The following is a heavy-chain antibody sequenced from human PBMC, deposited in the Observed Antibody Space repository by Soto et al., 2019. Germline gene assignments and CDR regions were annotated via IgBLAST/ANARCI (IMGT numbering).Heavy chain of an antibody. Sequence: QVQLVESGGGVVQPGRSLRLSCAASGFTFSSYAMHWVRQAPGKGLEWVAVISYDGSNKYYADSVKGRFTISRDNSQNTLYLPMNSLRAADTAVYYCARDFPIPNVVVSNGVGGWGQGTLVTVSS. CDR3: ARDFPIPNVVVSNGVGG. CDR2: ISYDGSNK. D-gene: IGHD3-22*01. V-gene: IGHV3-30-3*01. J-gene: IGHJ4*02. CDR1: GFTFSSYA.